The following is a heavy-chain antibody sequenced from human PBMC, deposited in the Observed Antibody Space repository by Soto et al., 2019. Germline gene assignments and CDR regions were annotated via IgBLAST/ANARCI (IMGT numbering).Heavy chain of an antibody. CDR1: GGTFSSYA. J-gene: IGHJ5*02. Sequence: SVKVSCKASGGTFSSYAISWVRQAPGQGLEWMGGIIPIFGTANYAQKFQGRVTITADASTSTAYMELSSLRSEDTAVYYCARDPSLNYYGSGSLIPRGRCFGPWGQGTLVTVSS. D-gene: IGHD3-10*01. V-gene: IGHV1-69*13. CDR2: IIPIFGTA. CDR3: ARDPSLNYYGSGSLIPRGRCFGP.